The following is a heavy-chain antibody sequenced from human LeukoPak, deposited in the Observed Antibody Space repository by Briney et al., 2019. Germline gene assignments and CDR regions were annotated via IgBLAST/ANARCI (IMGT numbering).Heavy chain of an antibody. V-gene: IGHV3-23*01. CDR1: GFTFSSYA. D-gene: IGHD6-13*01. CDR2: ISGSGGST. CDR3: ARWGDQLIIAAAGYYVDY. J-gene: IGHJ4*02. Sequence: GGSLRLSCAASGFTFSSYAMSWVRQAPGKGLEWVSAISGSGGSTYYADSVKGRFTISRDNAKNSLYLQMNSLRAEDTAVYYCARWGDQLIIAAAGYYVDYWGQGTLVTVSS.